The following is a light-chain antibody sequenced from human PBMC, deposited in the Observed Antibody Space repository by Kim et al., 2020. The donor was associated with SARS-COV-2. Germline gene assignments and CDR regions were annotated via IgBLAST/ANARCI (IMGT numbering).Light chain of an antibody. V-gene: IGLV3-9*01. CDR2: RNY. CDR1: NIGSKN. CDR3: QVWDSSVVV. Sequence: SYELTQPLSVSVALGQTARITCGGNNIGSKNVHWYQQKPGQAPILVIYRNYNRPSGIPERFSDSNSGNTATLTISRAQAGDEADYYCQVWDSSVVVFGGGTKLTVL. J-gene: IGLJ2*01.